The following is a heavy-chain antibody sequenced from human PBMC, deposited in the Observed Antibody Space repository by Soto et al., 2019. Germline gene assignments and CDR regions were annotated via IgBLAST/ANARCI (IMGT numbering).Heavy chain of an antibody. J-gene: IGHJ1*01. CDR2: ISWNSGSI. V-gene: IGHV3-9*01. Sequence: EVQLVESRGGLVQPGRSLRLSCAASGFTFDDYAMHWVRQAPGKGLEWVSSISWNSGSIGYADSVKGRFTISRDNAKNSLYLQMNSLRAEDTALYYCAKGFLRWYGEGYEYFQHSGQGTLVTVSS. CDR1: GFTFDDYA. D-gene: IGHD4-17*01. CDR3: AKGFLRWYGEGYEYFQH.